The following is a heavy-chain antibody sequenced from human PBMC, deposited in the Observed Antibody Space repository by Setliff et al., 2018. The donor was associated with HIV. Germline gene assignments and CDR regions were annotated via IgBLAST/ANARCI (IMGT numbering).Heavy chain of an antibody. Sequence: ASVKVSCKASGYTFTSYAMHWVRQAPGQRLEWMGWINAGNGNTKYSQKFQGRVTITRDTSASTAYMELSSLRSEGTAVYYCARDRITMVRGVISGGFDYWGQGTLVTVSS. D-gene: IGHD3-10*01. V-gene: IGHV1-3*01. CDR2: INAGNGNT. CDR1: GYTFTSYA. J-gene: IGHJ4*02. CDR3: ARDRITMVRGVISGGFDY.